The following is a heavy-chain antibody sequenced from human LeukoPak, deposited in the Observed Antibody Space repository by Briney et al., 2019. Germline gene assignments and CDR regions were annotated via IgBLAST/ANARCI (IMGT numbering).Heavy chain of an antibody. CDR2: ITSDGGTS. V-gene: IGHV3-64D*06. J-gene: IGHJ4*02. Sequence: GGSLRLSCATSGFTFSTYFMHWVRQAPGNGLEYVSSITSDGGTSYYADSVRGRFTVSRDNSKDTLYLQMTSLRPEDTAVYYCVKDLAGSGDYWGQGTLVTVSS. CDR1: GFTFSTYF. CDR3: VKDLAGSGDY. D-gene: IGHD3-10*01.